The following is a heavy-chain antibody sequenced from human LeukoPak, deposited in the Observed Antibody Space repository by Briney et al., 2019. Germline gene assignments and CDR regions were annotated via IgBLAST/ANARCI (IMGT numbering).Heavy chain of an antibody. CDR3: ARPSVGFDP. CDR1: GFTFSNYW. Sequence: GGSLRLFCAASGFTFSNYWMHWVRQAPGKGLVWVSRISGDGSSTSYADSVKGRFTISRDNAKNTLYLQMNSLRAEDTAVYYCARPSVGFDPWGQGTLVTVSS. V-gene: IGHV3-74*01. CDR2: ISGDGSST. J-gene: IGHJ5*02.